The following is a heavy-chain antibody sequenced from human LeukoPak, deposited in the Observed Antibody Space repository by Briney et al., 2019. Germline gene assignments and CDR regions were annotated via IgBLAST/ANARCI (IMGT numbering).Heavy chain of an antibody. CDR3: ARGRVGGASNPYYFDY. CDR1: GGTFSSYA. V-gene: IGHV1-69*04. Sequence: ASVKVSCKASGGTFSSYAISWVRQAPGQGLEWMGRIIPILGIANYAQKFQGRVTITADKSTSTAYMELSSLRSEDTAVYYCARGRVGGASNPYYFDYWGQGTLVTVSS. CDR2: IIPILGIA. J-gene: IGHJ4*02. D-gene: IGHD3-16*01.